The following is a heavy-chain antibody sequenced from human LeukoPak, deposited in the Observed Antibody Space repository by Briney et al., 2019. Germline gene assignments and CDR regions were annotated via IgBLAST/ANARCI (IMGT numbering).Heavy chain of an antibody. Sequence: PGGSLRLSCAASGFTFSSYSMNWVRQAPGKGLEWLSYISSSSSTIYYADSVKGRFSISRDNAKNSLYLRMNSLRGEDTAVYYCARETYLEIFGEATKSGIFDNWGQGTLVTVSS. CDR2: ISSSSSTI. D-gene: IGHD3-3*01. V-gene: IGHV3-48*04. CDR3: ARETYLEIFGEATKSGIFDN. J-gene: IGHJ4*02. CDR1: GFTFSSYS.